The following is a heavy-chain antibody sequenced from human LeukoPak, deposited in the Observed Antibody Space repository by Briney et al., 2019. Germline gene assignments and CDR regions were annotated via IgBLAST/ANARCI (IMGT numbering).Heavy chain of an antibody. D-gene: IGHD2-2*03. J-gene: IGHJ4*02. V-gene: IGHV1-2*06. Sequence: AASVKVSCKASGYSFTAYYIHWMRQAPVQGLGWMGRIKPTSGGTDYAQNFQGRVTMTRDTSINTAYMELSRLRSDDTAIYYCARDGFPDYWGQGTLVIVSS. CDR3: ARDGFPDY. CDR2: IKPTSGGT. CDR1: GYSFTAYY.